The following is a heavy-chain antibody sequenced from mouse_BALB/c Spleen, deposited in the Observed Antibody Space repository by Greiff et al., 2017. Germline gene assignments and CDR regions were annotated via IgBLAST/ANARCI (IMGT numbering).Heavy chain of an antibody. CDR3: ARSQSYGNYGPPAMDY. CDR1: GYTFTSYW. J-gene: IGHJ4*01. D-gene: IGHD2-1*01. Sequence: QVQLQQPGAELVKPGASVKLSCKASGYTFTSYWMHWVKQRPGQGLEWIGEIDPSDSYTNYNQKFKGKATLTVDKSSSTAYMQLSSLTSEDSAVYYCARSQSYGNYGPPAMDYWGQGTSVTVSS. CDR2: IDPSDSYT. V-gene: IGHV1-69*02.